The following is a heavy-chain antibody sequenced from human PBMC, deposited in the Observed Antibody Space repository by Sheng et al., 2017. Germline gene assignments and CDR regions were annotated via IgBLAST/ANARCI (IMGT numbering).Heavy chain of an antibody. Sequence: QLQLQESGPGLVKPSETLSLTCTVSGGSISSSSYYWGWIRQPPGKGLEWIGSIYYSGSTYYNPSLKSRVTISVDTSKNQFSLKLSSVTAADTAVYYCAVVVAATDWFDPWGQGTLVTVSS. CDR3: AVVVAATDWFDP. D-gene: IGHD2-15*01. J-gene: IGHJ5*02. CDR1: GGSISSSSYY. CDR2: IYYSGST. V-gene: IGHV4-39*07.